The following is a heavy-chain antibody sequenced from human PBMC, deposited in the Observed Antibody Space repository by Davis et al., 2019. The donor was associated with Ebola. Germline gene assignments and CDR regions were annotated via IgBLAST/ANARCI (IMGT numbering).Heavy chain of an antibody. D-gene: IGHD5-18*01. CDR1: GGTFSSYA. V-gene: IGHV1-69*13. CDR3: ARVAIMGYSYGDYYYYGMDV. CDR2: IIPIFGTA. Sequence: SVKVSCKASGGTFSSYAISWVRQAPGQGLEWMGGIIPIFGTANYAQKFQGRVTITADESTSTAYMELSSLRSEDTAVYYCARVAIMGYSYGDYYYYGMDVWGQGTTVTVSS. J-gene: IGHJ6*02.